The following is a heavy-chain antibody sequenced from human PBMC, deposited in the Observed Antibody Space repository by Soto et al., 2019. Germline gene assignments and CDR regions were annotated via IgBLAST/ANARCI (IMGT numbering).Heavy chain of an antibody. V-gene: IGHV1-69*06. J-gene: IGHJ6*02. CDR3: ARGDILTPNNGMDV. Sequence: QVQLVQSGAEVKKPGSSLKVSCKASGGTVSSYGLNWVRQAPGQGLEWMGGIIPMFGSTNYAQKFRGRVTITADKSTNTAYMEVSSLRLEDTAVYFCARGDILTPNNGMDVWGQGTTVTVSS. D-gene: IGHD3-9*01. CDR2: IIPMFGST. CDR1: GGTVSSYG.